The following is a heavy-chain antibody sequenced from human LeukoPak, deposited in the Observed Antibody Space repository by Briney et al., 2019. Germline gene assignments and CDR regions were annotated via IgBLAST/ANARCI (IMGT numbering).Heavy chain of an antibody. D-gene: IGHD4-17*01. CDR1: GYTFTSCG. Sequence: ASVKVSCKASGYTFTSCGINWVRQAPGQGLEWMGWISTYNGNTNYAQKFQGRVTITADKSTSTAYMELSSLRSEDTAVYYCASPFTVTTVDAFDIWGQGTMVTVSS. J-gene: IGHJ3*02. V-gene: IGHV1-18*01. CDR2: ISTYNGNT. CDR3: ASPFTVTTVDAFDI.